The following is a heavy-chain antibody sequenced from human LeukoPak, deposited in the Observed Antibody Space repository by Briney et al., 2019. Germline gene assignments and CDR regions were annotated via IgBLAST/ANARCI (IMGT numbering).Heavy chain of an antibody. J-gene: IGHJ4*02. CDR3: ARRRYIAAAGYYFDY. CDR2: IYHSGST. V-gene: IGHV4-38-2*01. Sequence: GSLRLSCAASGFTVSSNYMSWIRQPTGKGLEWIGSIYHSGSTYYNPSLKSRVTISVDTSKNQFSLKLSSVTAADTAVYYCARRRYIAAAGYYFDYWGQGTLVTVSS. D-gene: IGHD6-13*01. CDR1: GFTVSSNY.